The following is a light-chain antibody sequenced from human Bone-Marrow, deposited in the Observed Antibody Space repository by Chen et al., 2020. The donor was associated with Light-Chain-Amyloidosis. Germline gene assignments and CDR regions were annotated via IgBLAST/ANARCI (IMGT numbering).Light chain of an antibody. V-gene: IGLV2-23*02. CDR1: SSDVGSYNL. CDR2: EVS. J-gene: IGLJ2*01. CDR3: CSYAGSSTPGV. Sequence: QSALTQPASVSGSPGQSITISCTGTSSDVGSYNLVSWYQQHPGKAPKLMIYEVSKRPSGVSNRFSGSKSGNPASLTIFGLQAGDEADYYCCSYAGSSTPGVFGGGTKLTVL.